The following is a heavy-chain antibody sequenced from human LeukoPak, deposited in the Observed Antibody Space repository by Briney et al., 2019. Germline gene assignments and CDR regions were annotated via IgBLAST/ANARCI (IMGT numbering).Heavy chain of an antibody. J-gene: IGHJ4*02. D-gene: IGHD2-2*01. V-gene: IGHV4-34*01. CDR2: INHSGST. Sequence: SETPSLTCAVYGGSFSGYYWSWIRQPPGKGLEWIREINHSGSTNYNPSLKSRVTISVDTSKNQFSLKLSSVTAADTAVYYCARRLGYCSSTSCYQFDYWGQGTLVTVSS. CDR3: ARRLGYCSSTSCYQFDY. CDR1: GGSFSGYY.